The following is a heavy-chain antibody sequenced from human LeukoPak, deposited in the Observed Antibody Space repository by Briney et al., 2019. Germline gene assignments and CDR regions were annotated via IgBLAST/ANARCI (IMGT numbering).Heavy chain of an antibody. J-gene: IGHJ5*02. Sequence: SGTLSLTCTVSGGSISSYYWSWIRQPPGKGLEWIGYIYYSGSTNYNPSLKSRVTISVDTSKNQFSLKLSSVTAADTAVYYCARVITTFGVVRWFDPWGQGTLVTVSS. CDR2: IYYSGST. CDR3: ARVITTFGVVRWFDP. V-gene: IGHV4-59*01. D-gene: IGHD3-3*01. CDR1: GGSISSYY.